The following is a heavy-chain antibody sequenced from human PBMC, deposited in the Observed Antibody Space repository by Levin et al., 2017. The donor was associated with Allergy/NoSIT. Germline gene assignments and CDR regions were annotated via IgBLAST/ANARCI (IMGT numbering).Heavy chain of an antibody. J-gene: IGHJ4*02. D-gene: IGHD6-19*01. CDR1: GFTFSSYA. CDR3: AKPGYSSGWFTSPLDY. V-gene: IGHV3-23*01. Sequence: GGSLRLSCAASGFTFSSYAMSWVRQAPGKGLEWVSAISGSGGSTYYADSVKGRFTISRDNSKNTLYLQMNSLRAEDTAVYYCAKPGYSSGWFTSPLDYWGQGTLVTVSS. CDR2: ISGSGGST.